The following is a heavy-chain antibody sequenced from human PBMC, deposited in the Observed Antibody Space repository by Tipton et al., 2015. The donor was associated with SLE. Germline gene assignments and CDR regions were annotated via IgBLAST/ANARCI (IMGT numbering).Heavy chain of an antibody. CDR1: GYIFTSYG. Sequence: QLVQSGAEVKKPGASVRVSCKASGYIFTSYGLNWVRQAPGRGLEWMGWISTYHGNTDYAQNLQGRVTMTTDTSTSTAYMELTSLTSDDSAIYYCVRGGGDVPYVDVMDVWGQGTTVTVSS. J-gene: IGHJ6*02. CDR3: VRGGGDVPYVDVMDV. D-gene: IGHD4-17*01. CDR2: ISTYHGNT. V-gene: IGHV1-18*01.